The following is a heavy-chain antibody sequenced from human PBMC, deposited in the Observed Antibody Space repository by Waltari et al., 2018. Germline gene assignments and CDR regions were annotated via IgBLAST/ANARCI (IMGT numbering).Heavy chain of an antibody. V-gene: IGHV1-69*08. D-gene: IGHD4-17*01. CDR2: IIPIIDIS. Sequence: QVHLVQSGAEVKKPGSSVKVSCKTSRGTFSSYTISWVRQAPGQGLEWMGRIIPIIDISNYAQKFLGRVTITADKSTSTAYMELSSLRSEDTAVYDCVRDLYGDHAHTWGQGTLVTVSS. CDR3: VRDLYGDHAHT. CDR1: RGTFSSYT. J-gene: IGHJ4*02.